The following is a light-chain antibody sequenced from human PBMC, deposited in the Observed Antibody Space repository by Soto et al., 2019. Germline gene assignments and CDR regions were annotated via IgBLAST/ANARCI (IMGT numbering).Light chain of an antibody. J-gene: IGKJ4*01. CDR1: QDVGKH. CDR2: EAS. V-gene: IGKV1-33*01. Sequence: DIQMTQSPSSLSASVGDRVTISCQASQDVGKHLNWYQQRPGKAPKILIYEASNLATGVPSRFSASGSGRHFTFSIRSLQHEDIGTYYCQQYDNLPQLTFGAGTKVEI. CDR3: QQYDNLPQLT.